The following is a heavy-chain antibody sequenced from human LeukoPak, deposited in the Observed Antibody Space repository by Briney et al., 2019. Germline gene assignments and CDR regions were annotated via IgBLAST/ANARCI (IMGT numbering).Heavy chain of an antibody. Sequence: ASVKVSCKASGYTFTSYAMNWVRQAPGQGLEWMGWINTNTGNPTYAQGFTGRFVFSLDTSVSTAYLQISSLKAEDTAVYYCARPTTTGTIDAFDIWGQGTMVTVSS. CDR1: GYTFTSYA. J-gene: IGHJ3*02. CDR2: INTNTGNP. V-gene: IGHV7-4-1*02. D-gene: IGHD1-1*01. CDR3: ARPTTTGTIDAFDI.